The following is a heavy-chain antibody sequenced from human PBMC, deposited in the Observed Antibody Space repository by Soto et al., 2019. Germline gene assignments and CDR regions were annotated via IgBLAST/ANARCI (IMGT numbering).Heavy chain of an antibody. V-gene: IGHV4-30-4*01. CDR2: LRPRGGA. CDR3: ARGRTFVRGGRRWYFDF. CDR1: DFTFSGGGYF. D-gene: IGHD3-10*02. Sequence: QVRLQESGPGLVSPPGTRSLTCTVSDFTFSGGGYFWPGARRAPGKALEGVADLRPRGGAFYTPSLRGRARMSVDVSRNQFFLGLNSVSVADSAVYYCARGRTFVRGGRRWYFDFWG. J-gene: IGHJ2*01.